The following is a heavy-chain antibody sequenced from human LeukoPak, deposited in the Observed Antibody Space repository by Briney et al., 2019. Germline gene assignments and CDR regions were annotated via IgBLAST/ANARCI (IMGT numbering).Heavy chain of an antibody. CDR1: GFTFSSYA. Sequence: GGSLRLSCAASGFTFSSYAMSWVRQAPGKGLEWVSAISGSGGSTYYADSVKGRFTISRDNSKNTLYLQMNSLGAEDTAVYYCARTLNRIAVPWSSYYYGMDVWGQGTTVTVSS. CDR2: ISGSGGST. V-gene: IGHV3-23*01. CDR3: ARTLNRIAVPWSSYYYGMDV. D-gene: IGHD6-19*01. J-gene: IGHJ6*02.